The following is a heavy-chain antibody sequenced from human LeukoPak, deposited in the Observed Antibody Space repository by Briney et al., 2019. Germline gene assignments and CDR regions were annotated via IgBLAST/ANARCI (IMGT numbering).Heavy chain of an antibody. CDR3: AGMMTTVTAEYFQH. Sequence: SETLSLTCTVSGGSISSYYWSWIRQPPGKGLEWIGYIYYSGSTNYNPSLKSRVTISVDTSKNQFSLKLSSVTAADTAVYYCAGMMTTVTAEYFQHWGQGTLVPVSS. D-gene: IGHD4-17*01. CDR2: IYYSGST. V-gene: IGHV4-59*01. CDR1: GGSISSYY. J-gene: IGHJ1*01.